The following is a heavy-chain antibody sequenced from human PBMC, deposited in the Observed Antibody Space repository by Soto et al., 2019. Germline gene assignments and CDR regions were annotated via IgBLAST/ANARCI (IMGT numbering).Heavy chain of an antibody. V-gene: IGHV1-69*13. D-gene: IGHD3-22*01. CDR1: GGTFSSYA. Sequence: ASVKVSCKASGGTFSSYAISWVRQAPGQGLEWMGGIIPIFGTANYAQKFQGRVTITADESTSTAYMELSSLRSEDTAVYYCARVTYYYDSSGYYSQKLPGWFDPWGPGTLVTVSS. J-gene: IGHJ5*02. CDR3: ARVTYYYDSSGYYSQKLPGWFDP. CDR2: IIPIFGTA.